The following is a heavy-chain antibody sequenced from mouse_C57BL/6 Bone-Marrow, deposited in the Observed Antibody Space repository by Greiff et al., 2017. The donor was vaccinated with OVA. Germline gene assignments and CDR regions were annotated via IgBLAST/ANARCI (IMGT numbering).Heavy chain of an antibody. CDR2: ISSGGSYT. D-gene: IGHD6-5*01. CDR3: ARPYSASFAY. V-gene: IGHV5-6*01. Sequence: EVQLQQSGGDLVKPAGSLKLSCAASGFTFSSYGMSWVRQTPDKRLEWVATISSGGSYTYYPDSVKGRFTISRDNAKNTLYLRMSSLKSEDTAMYYCARPYSASFAYWGQGTLVTVSA. J-gene: IGHJ3*01. CDR1: GFTFSSYG.